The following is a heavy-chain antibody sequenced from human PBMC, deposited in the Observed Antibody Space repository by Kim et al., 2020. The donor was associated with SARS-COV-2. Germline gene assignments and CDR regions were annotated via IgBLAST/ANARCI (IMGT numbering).Heavy chain of an antibody. CDR1: GGSISSSSYY. Sequence: SETLSLTCTVSGGSISSSSYYWGWIRQPPGKGLEWIGSIYYSGSTYYNPSLKSRVTISVDTSKNQFSLKLSSVTAADTAVYYCARVQVAETTNWFDPWGQGTLVTVSS. J-gene: IGHJ5*02. V-gene: IGHV4-39*07. D-gene: IGHD2-15*01. CDR2: IYYSGST. CDR3: ARVQVAETTNWFDP.